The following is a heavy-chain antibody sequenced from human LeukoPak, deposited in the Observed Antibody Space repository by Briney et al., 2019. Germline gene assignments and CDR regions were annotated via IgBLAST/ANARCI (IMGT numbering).Heavy chain of an antibody. CDR2: IHTSVST. CDR3: TRRRGGWGEGEFDF. D-gene: IGHD3-16*01. J-gene: IGHJ4*02. Sequence: SETLSLTCTVSGGSISGVYWNWIRQPPRKGLEWVGYIHTSVSTSFNPSLKSRLSFSIDTSKYQVSLRLSSVTGTDTAVYYCTRRRGGWGEGEFDFWGQGIPVTVST. CDR1: GGSISGVY. V-gene: IGHV4-4*09.